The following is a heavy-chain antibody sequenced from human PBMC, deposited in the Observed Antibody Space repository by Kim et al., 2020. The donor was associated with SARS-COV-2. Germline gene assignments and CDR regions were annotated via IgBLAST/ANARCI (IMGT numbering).Heavy chain of an antibody. CDR1: GFRFYDYG. CDR3: ARALTGASDWYFDL. Sequence: GGSLRLSCAASGFRFYDYGMSWVRRVPGKGLEWIAGITWNGGNKDYAESVEGRFTISRDNAKKSLFLQVNGLRAEDTAFYHCARALTGASDWYFDLWGRGTLVTVSS. V-gene: IGHV3-20*01. J-gene: IGHJ2*01. CDR2: ITWNGGNK.